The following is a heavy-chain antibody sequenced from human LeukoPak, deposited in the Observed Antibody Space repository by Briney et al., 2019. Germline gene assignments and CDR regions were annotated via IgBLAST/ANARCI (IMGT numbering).Heavy chain of an antibody. CDR2: IYTSGST. V-gene: IGHV4-61*02. CDR1: GGSISSGSYY. J-gene: IGHJ5*02. D-gene: IGHD6-6*01. Sequence: SQTLSLTCTVSGGSISSGSYYWSWIRQPAGKGLEWIGRIYTSGSTNYNPSLKSRVTISVDTSKNQFSLKLSSVTAADTAVYYCARHKVRGGSSQVGPYNWFDPWGQGTLVTVSS. CDR3: ARHKVRGGSSQVGPYNWFDP.